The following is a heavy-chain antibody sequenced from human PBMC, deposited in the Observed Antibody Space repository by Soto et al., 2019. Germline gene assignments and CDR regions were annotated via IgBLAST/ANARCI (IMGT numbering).Heavy chain of an antibody. CDR1: GFSFDAYA. D-gene: IGHD4-17*01. J-gene: IGHJ4*02. CDR2: ISWDSGHI. Sequence: GGSLRLSCAAAGFSFDAYAMHWVRQLPGKGLEWVSGISWDSGHIVYADSVKGRFTISRDNAKNSLYLQLSRLRTEDTAFYYCAKDKGLRDYYFDYWGQGTLVTVSS. CDR3: AKDKGLRDYYFDY. V-gene: IGHV3-9*01.